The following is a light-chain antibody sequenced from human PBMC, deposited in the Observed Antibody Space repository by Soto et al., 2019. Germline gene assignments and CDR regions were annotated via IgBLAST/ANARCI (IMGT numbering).Light chain of an antibody. V-gene: IGKV3-20*01. CDR1: QSVSSSY. CDR3: QQYGSSPRT. CDR2: GAS. Sequence: EIVLTQSPCTLSSSPGARATLSCSASQSVSSSYLAWYQQKPGQAPRLLIYGASSRATGIPDRFSGSGSGTDFTLTISRLEPEDFAVYYCQQYGSSPRTFGQGTKVDIK. J-gene: IGKJ1*01.